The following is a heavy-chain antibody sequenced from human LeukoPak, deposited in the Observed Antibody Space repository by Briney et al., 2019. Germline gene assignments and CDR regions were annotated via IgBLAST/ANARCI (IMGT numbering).Heavy chain of an antibody. CDR1: LFTFSDYW. J-gene: IGHJ4*02. CDR3: ARDGSGSADVDFDY. D-gene: IGHD3-10*01. Sequence: GGSLRLSCAASLFTFSDYWMTWVRQAPGTGLEWVATIKRDGSEKYFVDSVKGRFTISRDNAKNSLYLQMNSLRAEDTAVYYCARDGSGSADVDFDYCGQGTLVTVSS. V-gene: IGHV3-7*01. CDR2: IKRDGSEK.